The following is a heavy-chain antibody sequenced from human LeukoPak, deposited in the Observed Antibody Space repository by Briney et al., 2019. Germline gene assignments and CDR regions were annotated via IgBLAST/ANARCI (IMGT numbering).Heavy chain of an antibody. CDR3: ARVSSTSYYFDY. D-gene: IGHD6-6*01. CDR2: IKLDGSEK. J-gene: IGHJ4*02. Sequence: GGSLRLSCAASGFTFSSYWMSWVRQAPGKGLEWVANIKLDGSEKYYVDSVKGRFTMSRDNAKNSLYLQMNSLRAEDTVVYYCARVSSTSYYFDYWGQGTLVTVSS. CDR1: GFTFSSYW. V-gene: IGHV3-7*04.